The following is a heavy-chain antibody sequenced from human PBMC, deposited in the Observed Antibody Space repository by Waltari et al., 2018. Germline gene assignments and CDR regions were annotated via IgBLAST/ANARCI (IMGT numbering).Heavy chain of an antibody. CDR2: ITGTGGGPLYANSP. Sequence: VQVLESGGDLVQPGGCLGLCCVAPGFDLRNSPMSWVRQTPGKGPAWVSTITGTGGGPLYANSPYYADSVKGRFTISRDNSKNTIYLQMSSLSAEDTAVYYCAKGSGMDVWGHGTTVTVSS. V-gene: IGHV3-23*01. CDR3: AKGSGMDV. CDR1: GFDLRNSP. J-gene: IGHJ6*02.